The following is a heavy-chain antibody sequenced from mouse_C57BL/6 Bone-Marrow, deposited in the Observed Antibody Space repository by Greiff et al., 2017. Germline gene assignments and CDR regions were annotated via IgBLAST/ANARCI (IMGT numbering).Heavy chain of an antibody. Sequence: QVQLKESGAELAKPGASVKLSCKASGYTFTSYWMHWVKQRPGQGLEWIGYINPSSGYTKYNQKFKDKATLTADKSSSTAYMQLSSLTYVDSAVYYCARWGNLRLSYLHYGGQGTSVTVSS. D-gene: IGHD1-2*01. CDR2: INPSSGYT. V-gene: IGHV1-7*01. J-gene: IGHJ4*01. CDR1: GYTFTSYW. CDR3: ARWGNLRLSYLHY.